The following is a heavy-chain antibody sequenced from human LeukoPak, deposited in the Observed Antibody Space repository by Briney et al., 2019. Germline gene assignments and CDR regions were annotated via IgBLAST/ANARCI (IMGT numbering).Heavy chain of an antibody. J-gene: IGHJ6*03. D-gene: IGHD3-16*02. CDR3: ARARYDYVWGSYRYTYYYYYMDV. V-gene: IGHV3-11*04. CDR1: GFTFSDYY. Sequence: GGSLRLSCAASGFTFSDYYMGWIRQAPGKGLEWVSYISSSGSTIYYADSVKGRFTISRDNAKNSLYLQMNSLRAEDTAVYYCARARYDYVWGSYRYTYYYYYMDVWGKGTTVTVSS. CDR2: ISSSGSTI.